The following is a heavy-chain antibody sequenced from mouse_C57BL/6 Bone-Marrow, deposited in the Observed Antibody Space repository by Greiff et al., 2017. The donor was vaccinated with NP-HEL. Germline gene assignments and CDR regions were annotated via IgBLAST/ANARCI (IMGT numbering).Heavy chain of an antibody. V-gene: IGHV3-6*01. J-gene: IGHJ1*03. CDR1: GYSITSGYY. CDR2: ISYDGSN. D-gene: IGHD1-1*01. Sequence: EVKLVESGPGLVKPSQSLSLPCSVTGYSITSGYYWNWIRQFPGNKLEWMGYISYDGSNNYNPSLKNRISITRDTSKNQFFLKLNSVTTEDTATYYCARRGVVAEYFDVWGTGTTVTVSS. CDR3: ARRGVVAEYFDV.